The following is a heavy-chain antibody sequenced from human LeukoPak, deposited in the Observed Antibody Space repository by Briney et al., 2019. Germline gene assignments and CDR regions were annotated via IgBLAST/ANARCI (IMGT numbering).Heavy chain of an antibody. D-gene: IGHD6-19*01. CDR2: ISWNSGSI. V-gene: IGHV3-9*01. Sequence: PGRSLRLSCAASGFTFDDYAMHWVRQAPGKGLEWVSGISWNSGSIGHADSVKGRFTISRDNAKNPLYLQMNSLRAEDTALYYCAKGLGSHSSPIWGQGTMVTVSS. CDR1: GFTFDDYA. CDR3: AKGLGSHSSPI. J-gene: IGHJ3*02.